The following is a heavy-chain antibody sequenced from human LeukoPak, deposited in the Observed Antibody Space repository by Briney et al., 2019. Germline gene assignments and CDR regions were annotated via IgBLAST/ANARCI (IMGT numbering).Heavy chain of an antibody. CDR3: TTAPSRPFDI. CDR2: LNPYSGKT. D-gene: IGHD6-6*01. V-gene: IGHV1-8*03. Sequence: SVKVSCKASGYTFSSSEFHWVRQAPGQGLEGMGWLNPYSGKTGHEPKFRGRVTVTTEPSTMTAYIGVTRLRSEDPVAYYCTTAPSRPFDIWGEGTMVTVSS. J-gene: IGHJ3*02. CDR1: GYTFSSSE.